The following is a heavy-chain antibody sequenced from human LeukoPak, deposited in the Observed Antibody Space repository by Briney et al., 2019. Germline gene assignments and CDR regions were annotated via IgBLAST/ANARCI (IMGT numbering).Heavy chain of an antibody. CDR3: AREVAGSGLSYNWFDP. CDR1: GGSISSYY. D-gene: IGHD6-19*01. CDR2: IYYSGST. J-gene: IGHJ5*02. Sequence: SETLSLTCTVSGGSISSYYWSWIRQPPGKGLEWIGYIYYSGSTNYNPSLKSRVTISVDTSENQFSLKLSSVTAADTAVYYCAREVAGSGLSYNWFDPWGQGTLVTVSS. V-gene: IGHV4-59*01.